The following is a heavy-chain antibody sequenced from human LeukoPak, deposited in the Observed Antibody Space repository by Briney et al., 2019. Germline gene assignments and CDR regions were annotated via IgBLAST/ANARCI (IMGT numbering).Heavy chain of an antibody. CDR2: ISAYNGNT. J-gene: IGHJ4*02. D-gene: IGHD3-22*01. CDR1: GYTFTSYG. V-gene: IGHV1-18*01. CDR3: ARDLPTFYYDISGRPLFDS. Sequence: GASVKVSCKASGYTFTSYGISWVRQAPGQGLEWMGWISAYNGNTNYAQKLQGRVTMTTDTSTSTAYMELRGLTSDDTAVYYCARDLPTFYYDISGRPLFDSWGQGTLITVSS.